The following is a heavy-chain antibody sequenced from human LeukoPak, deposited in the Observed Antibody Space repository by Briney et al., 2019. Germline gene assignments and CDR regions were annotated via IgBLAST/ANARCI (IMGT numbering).Heavy chain of an antibody. J-gene: IGHJ4*02. V-gene: IGHV1-69*13. CDR1: GGTLSSYA. D-gene: IGHD4-23*01. CDR2: IIPIFGTA. CDR3: ARDYGGNSGSFDY. Sequence: SVKVSCKASGGTLSSYAISWVRQAPGQGLEWMGGIIPIFGTANYAQRFQGRVTITADESTSTAYMELSSLRSEDTAVYYCARDYGGNSGSFDYWGQGTLVTVSS.